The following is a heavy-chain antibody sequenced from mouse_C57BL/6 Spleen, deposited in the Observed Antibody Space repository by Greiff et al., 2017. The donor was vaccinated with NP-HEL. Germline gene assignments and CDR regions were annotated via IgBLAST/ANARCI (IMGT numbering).Heavy chain of an antibody. V-gene: IGHV1-82*01. CDR3: ARSGDDGYYLTPYWYFDV. Sequence: QVQLQQSGPELVKPGASVKISCKASGYAFSSSWMNWVKQRPGKGLEWIGRIYPGDGDTNYNGKFKGKATLTADKSSSTAYMQLSSLTSDDSAVYFCARSGDDGYYLTPYWYFDVWGTGTTVTVSS. J-gene: IGHJ1*03. CDR2: IYPGDGDT. CDR1: GYAFSSSW. D-gene: IGHD2-3*01.